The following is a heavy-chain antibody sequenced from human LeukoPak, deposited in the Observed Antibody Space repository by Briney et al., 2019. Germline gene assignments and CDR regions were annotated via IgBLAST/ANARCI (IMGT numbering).Heavy chain of an antibody. Sequence: PGRSLRLTCAASGFAFSSVGVQWVRHAPGKGPEWVAVTWFDGSKKYYADSVKGRFTISRDNSKNTLSLQMNSLRAEDTAVYYCARVANITTFGMDVWGQGTTVTVSS. CDR1: GFAFSSVG. D-gene: IGHD3-9*01. V-gene: IGHV3-33*01. CDR2: TWFDGSKK. J-gene: IGHJ6*02. CDR3: ARVANITTFGMDV.